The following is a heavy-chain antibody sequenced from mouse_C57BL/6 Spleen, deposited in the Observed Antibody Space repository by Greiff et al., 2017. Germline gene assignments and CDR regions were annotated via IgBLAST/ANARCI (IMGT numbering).Heavy chain of an antibody. CDR2: ISSGSSTI. Sequence: DVMLVESGGGLVKPGGSLKLSCAASGFTFSDYGMHWVRQAPEKGLEWVAYISSGSSTIYYADTVKGRFTISRDNAKNTLFLQMTSLRSEDTAMYYCARRDPLYAMDYWGQGTSVTVSS. J-gene: IGHJ4*01. V-gene: IGHV5-17*01. CDR3: ARRDPLYAMDY. CDR1: GFTFSDYG.